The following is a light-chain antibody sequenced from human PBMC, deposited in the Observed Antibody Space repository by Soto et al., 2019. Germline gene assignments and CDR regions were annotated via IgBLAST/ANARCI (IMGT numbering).Light chain of an antibody. CDR3: QQRRNLLLI. V-gene: IGKV3-11*01. CDR2: DAS. Sequence: EIVLTQSPATLSLSPGERATLSCRASQSVSSYLAWYQQKPGQAPRLLIYDASNRATGIPARFSGSGSGTDFTLTISSLEPEDFAVYDCQQRRNLLLIVGGGTKVQI. J-gene: IGKJ4*01. CDR1: QSVSSY.